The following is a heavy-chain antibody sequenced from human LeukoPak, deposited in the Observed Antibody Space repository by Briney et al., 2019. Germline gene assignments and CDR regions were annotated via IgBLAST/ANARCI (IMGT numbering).Heavy chain of an antibody. CDR2: ISWNSGSI. J-gene: IGHJ4*02. CDR1: GFTFGDYA. D-gene: IGHD2-2*02. CDR3: AKDLGYCSSTSCYTGFDY. V-gene: IGHV3-9*01. Sequence: GGSLRLSCAASGFTFGDYAMHWVRHAPGKGLEWVSGISWNSGSIGYADSVKGRFTISRDNAKNSLYLQMNSLRAEDTALYYCAKDLGYCSSTSCYTGFDYWGQGTLVTVSS.